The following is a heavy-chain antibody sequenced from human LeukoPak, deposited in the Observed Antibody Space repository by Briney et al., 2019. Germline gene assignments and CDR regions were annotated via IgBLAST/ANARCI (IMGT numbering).Heavy chain of an antibody. Sequence: PGGSLRLSCAASGFTFSSYWMSWVRQAPGKGLEWVANIRQDGSEKYYVDSVKGRFTISRDNAKNSLYLQMNSLRAEDTAVYYCARDRENYGDYVTYYYYMDVWGKGTTVTVSS. CDR1: GFTFSSYW. D-gene: IGHD4-17*01. V-gene: IGHV3-7*01. CDR2: IRQDGSEK. J-gene: IGHJ6*03. CDR3: ARDRENYGDYVTYYYYMDV.